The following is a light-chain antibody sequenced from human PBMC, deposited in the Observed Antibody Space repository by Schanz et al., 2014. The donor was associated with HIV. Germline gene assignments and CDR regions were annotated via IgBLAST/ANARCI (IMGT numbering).Light chain of an antibody. J-gene: IGLJ3*02. CDR2: DVS. CDR3: SSFRSNTTWV. V-gene: IGLV2-8*01. CDR1: SGDVSVHNY. Sequence: QSALTQPPAASGSPGQSVTISCTEASGDVSVHNYVSWYQQHPGKAPKLIIFDVSERPSAVPDRFSGSKSGNTASLTIFGLQADDEADYYCSSFRSNTTWVFGGGTQLTVL.